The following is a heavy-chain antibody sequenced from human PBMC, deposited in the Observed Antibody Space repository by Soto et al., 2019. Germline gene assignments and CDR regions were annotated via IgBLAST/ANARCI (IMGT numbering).Heavy chain of an antibody. CDR3: ARRIYCSSTSCPLYYYYYGMDV. V-gene: IGHV4-39*01. CDR1: GGSISSSSYY. CDR2: IYYSGST. J-gene: IGHJ6*02. Sequence: PSETLSLTCTVSGGSISSSSYYWGWIRQAPGKGLEWIGSIYYSGSTYYDPSLKSRVTISVDTSKNQFSLKLSSVTAADTAVYYCARRIYCSSTSCPLYYYYYGMDVWGQGTTVTVSS. D-gene: IGHD2-2*01.